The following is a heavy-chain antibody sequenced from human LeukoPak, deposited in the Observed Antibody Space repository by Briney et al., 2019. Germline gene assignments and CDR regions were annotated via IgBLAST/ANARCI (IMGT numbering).Heavy chain of an antibody. V-gene: IGHV1-2*02. J-gene: IGHJ4*02. CDR3: ARVPMGDGYSTFDY. Sequence: ASVKVSCKASGYTFTGYYMHWVRRAPGQGLEWMGWINPNSGGTNYAQKFQGRVTMTRDTSISTAYMELSRLRSDDTAVYYCARVPMGDGYSTFDYWGQGTLVTVSS. D-gene: IGHD5-24*01. CDR1: GYTFTGYY. CDR2: INPNSGGT.